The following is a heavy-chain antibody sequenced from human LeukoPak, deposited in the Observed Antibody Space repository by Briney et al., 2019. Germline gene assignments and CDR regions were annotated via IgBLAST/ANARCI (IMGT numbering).Heavy chain of an antibody. CDR1: GGSISSSNW. J-gene: IGHJ6*03. V-gene: IGHV4-4*02. CDR3: ARVGFSDYYYYMDV. Sequence: MSSETLSLTCAVSGGSISSSNWWSWVRQPPGKGLEWIGEIYHSGSTNYNPSLKSRVTISVDKSKNQFSLKLSSVTAADTAVYYCARVGFSDYYYYMDVWGKGTTVTVSS. CDR2: IYHSGST. D-gene: IGHD2/OR15-2a*01.